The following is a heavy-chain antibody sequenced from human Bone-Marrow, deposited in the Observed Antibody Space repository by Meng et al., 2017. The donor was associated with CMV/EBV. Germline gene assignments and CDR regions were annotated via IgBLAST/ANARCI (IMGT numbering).Heavy chain of an antibody. CDR2: IYPGDFDT. CDR3: GRASWQFVDPYWLDP. Sequence: SGYRFSTYWIGWVRQMPGKGLEWIGIIYPGDFDTRYSPSFQGQVTISVDKSISTAYLQWSSLKASDTAMYYCGRASWQFVDPYWLDPWGQGTLVTVSS. J-gene: IGHJ5*02. D-gene: IGHD3-16*01. V-gene: IGHV5-51*01. CDR1: GYRFSTYW.